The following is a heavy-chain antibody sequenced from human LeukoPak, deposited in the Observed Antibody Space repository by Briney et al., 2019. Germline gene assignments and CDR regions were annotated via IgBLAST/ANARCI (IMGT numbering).Heavy chain of an antibody. Sequence: SETLSLTCTVSGGSISSGDYYWSWIRRPPGKGLEWIGYIYYSGSTYYNPSLKSRVTISVDTSKNQFSLRPSSVTAADTAVYYCASQGRYSGLWGQGTLVTVSS. CDR1: GGSISSGDYY. J-gene: IGHJ4*02. V-gene: IGHV4-30-4*08. CDR3: ASQGRYSGL. CDR2: IYYSGST. D-gene: IGHD5-12*01.